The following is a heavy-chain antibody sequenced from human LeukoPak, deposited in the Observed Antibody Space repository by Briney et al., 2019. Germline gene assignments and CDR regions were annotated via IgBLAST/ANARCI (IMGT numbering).Heavy chain of an antibody. Sequence: GESLKISCKGSGYNFANYWSGWVRQMPGKGLESMGVIFPGDSDTRYSPSFQGQVTISADKSISTAYLQWSSLKASDTAMYYCARRLGISSRYGMDVWGQGTTVTVSS. J-gene: IGHJ6*02. V-gene: IGHV5-51*01. CDR3: ARRLGISSRYGMDV. CDR1: GYNFANYW. CDR2: IFPGDSDT. D-gene: IGHD6-13*01.